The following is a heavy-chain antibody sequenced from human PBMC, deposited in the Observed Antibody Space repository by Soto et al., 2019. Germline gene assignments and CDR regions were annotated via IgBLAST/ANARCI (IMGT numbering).Heavy chain of an antibody. CDR1: GYTFTGYY. CDR3: ARATYSRCGMDV. CDR2: FNPNSGGT. Sequence: ASVKVSCKASGYTFTGYYMHWVRQAPGQGLEWMGWFNPNSGGTNYAQKFQGWVTMTRDTSISTAYMELSRLRSDDTAVYYCARATYSRCGMDVWGQGTTVTVSS. V-gene: IGHV1-2*04. D-gene: IGHD6-13*01. J-gene: IGHJ6*02.